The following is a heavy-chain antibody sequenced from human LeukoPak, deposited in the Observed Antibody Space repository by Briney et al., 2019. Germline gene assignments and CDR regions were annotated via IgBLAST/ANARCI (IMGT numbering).Heavy chain of an antibody. V-gene: IGHV4-39*07. D-gene: IGHD1-26*01. CDR3: ARLLWGANNYYMDV. CDR2: IYHSGST. CDR1: GGSISSGSYY. J-gene: IGHJ6*03. Sequence: NPSETLSLTCTVSGGSISSGSYYWSWIRQPPGKGLEWIGSIYHSGSTYYNPSLKSRVTISVDTSKNQFSLKLSSVTAADTAVYYCARLLWGANNYYMDVWGKGTTVTVSS.